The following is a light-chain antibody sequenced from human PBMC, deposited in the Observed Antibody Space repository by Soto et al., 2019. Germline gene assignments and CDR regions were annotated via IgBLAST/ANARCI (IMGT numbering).Light chain of an antibody. CDR3: QQYDISSGT. J-gene: IGKJ1*01. CDR1: QSIGVW. CDR2: DAS. V-gene: IGKV1-5*01. Sequence: DIQMTQSPSTLSSSVGDRVTITCRASQSIGVWLAWYQQKPGRAPKLLIYDASTLQRGVPSRFSGSGSGTEFTLNISSLQPEEFATYYCQQYDISSGTFGQGTKVDIK.